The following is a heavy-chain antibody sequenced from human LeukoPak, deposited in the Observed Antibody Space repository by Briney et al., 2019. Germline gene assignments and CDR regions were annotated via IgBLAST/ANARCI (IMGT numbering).Heavy chain of an antibody. J-gene: IGHJ4*02. CDR2: IKQDGSEK. D-gene: IGHD6-19*01. CDR1: GFTFSSYW. V-gene: IGHV3-7*01. CDR3: AREGGAVAGMIDY. Sequence: PGGSLRLSCAASGFTFSSYWMSWVRQAPGKGLEWVANIKQDGSEKYYVDSVKGRFTISRDNAKNSLYLQMNSLRAEDTAVYYCAREGGAVAGMIDYWGQGTLVTVSS.